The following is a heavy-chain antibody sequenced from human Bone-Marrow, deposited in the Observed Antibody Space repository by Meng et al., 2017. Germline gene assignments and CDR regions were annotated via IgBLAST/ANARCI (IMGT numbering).Heavy chain of an antibody. J-gene: IGHJ4*02. CDR1: GYTFTNYA. CDR2: MNPNSGNT. D-gene: IGHD2-2*01. Sequence: QVQLVQSGAEAKKPGASVKVSCKASGYTFTNYAISWVRQAPGLGLEWMGWMNPNSGNTGYAQKFQGRVTMTRNTSISTAYMELSSLRSEDTAVYYCARGVSTSRYGDYWGQGTLVTVSS. CDR3: ARGVSTSRYGDY. V-gene: IGHV1-8*02.